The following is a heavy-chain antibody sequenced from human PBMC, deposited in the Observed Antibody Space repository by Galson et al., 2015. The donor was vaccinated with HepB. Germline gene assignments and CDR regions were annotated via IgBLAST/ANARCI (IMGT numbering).Heavy chain of an antibody. V-gene: IGHV5-51*01. CDR3: ARPPDDRPWYFDL. CDR2: IYPGDSDT. Sequence: KVSCKASGYTFTSYWIGWVRQMPGKGLEWMGIIYPGDSDTRYSPSFQGQVTISADKSISTAYLQWSSLKASDTAMYYCARPPDDRPWYFDLWGRGTLVTVSS. CDR1: GYTFTSYW. J-gene: IGHJ2*01.